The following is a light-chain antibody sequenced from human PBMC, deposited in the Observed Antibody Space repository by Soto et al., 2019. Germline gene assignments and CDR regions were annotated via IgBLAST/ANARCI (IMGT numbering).Light chain of an antibody. J-gene: IGLJ2*01. Sequence: QSVLTQPPSVSGAPGQRVTISCTGSSSNIGTPYDVHWYQQLPVTAPKLLIYGNSNRPSGVPDRCSGSKSGTSASLAITGLQAEDEADYYCQSYDSSLSGYVIFGGGTKLTVL. CDR1: SSNIGTPYD. CDR2: GNS. V-gene: IGLV1-40*01. CDR3: QSYDSSLSGYVI.